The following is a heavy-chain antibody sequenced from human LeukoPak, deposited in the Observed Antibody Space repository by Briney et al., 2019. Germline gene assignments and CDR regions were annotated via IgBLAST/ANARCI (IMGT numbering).Heavy chain of an antibody. CDR2: IYYSGST. Sequence: PSETLSLTCTVSGGSISSYYWSWIRQPPGKGLEWIGYIYYSGSTNYNPSLKSRVTISVDTSKNQFSLKLSSVTAADTAVYYCARVDYYDSSGSDAFDIWGQGTMVTVSS. D-gene: IGHD3-22*01. J-gene: IGHJ3*02. CDR1: GGSISSYY. V-gene: IGHV4-59*01. CDR3: ARVDYYDSSGSDAFDI.